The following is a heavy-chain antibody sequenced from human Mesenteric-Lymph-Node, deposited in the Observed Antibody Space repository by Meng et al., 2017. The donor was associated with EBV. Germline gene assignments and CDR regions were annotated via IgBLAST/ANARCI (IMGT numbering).Heavy chain of an antibody. D-gene: IGHD5-18*01. CDR1: CDSLSGHS. CDR3: AREGGHSYGLFLDN. CDR2: IYSSGTT. V-gene: IGHV4-59*11. J-gene: IGHJ4*02. Sequence: QGHLQESGPGLVKPPETLSLTCAVSCDSLSGHSWSWIRQSPGKGLEWIGRIYSSGTTTYHPSLKTRVTISVDTSRNQFSLKLTSVTAADTATYYCAREGGHSYGLFLDNWGQGTLVTVSS.